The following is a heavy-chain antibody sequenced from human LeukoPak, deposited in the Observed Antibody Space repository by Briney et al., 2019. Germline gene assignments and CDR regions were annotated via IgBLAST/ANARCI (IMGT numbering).Heavy chain of an antibody. Sequence: PGGSLRLSCAASGFTFNDYAMHWVRQAPGKGLVWVSRINSDGSSTSYADSVKGRFTISRDNAKNTLYLQMNSLRAEDTAVYYCARDRWFGDMDVWGKGTTVTISS. CDR3: ARDRWFGDMDV. D-gene: IGHD3-10*01. CDR2: INSDGSST. CDR1: GFTFNDYA. V-gene: IGHV3-74*01. J-gene: IGHJ6*03.